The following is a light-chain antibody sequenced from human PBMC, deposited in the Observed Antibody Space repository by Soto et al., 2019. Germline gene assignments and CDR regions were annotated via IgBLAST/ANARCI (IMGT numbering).Light chain of an antibody. CDR3: SSYTSSSTRV. Sequence: QSALTQPASVSGSPGQSITISCTGTSSDVGGYNYVSWYQQHPGKAPKLMIYDVSYRPSGVSNRFSGSKSGNTASLTISGLQAEDEADYYCSSYTSSSTRVFGTWTKLTV. CDR1: SSDVGGYNY. CDR2: DVS. V-gene: IGLV2-14*03. J-gene: IGLJ1*01.